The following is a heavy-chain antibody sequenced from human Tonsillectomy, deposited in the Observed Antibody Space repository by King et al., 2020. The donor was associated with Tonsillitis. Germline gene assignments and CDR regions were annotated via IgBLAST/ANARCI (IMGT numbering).Heavy chain of an antibody. CDR1: GYSFTSYW. CDR2: IYPGDSDT. CDR3: ARQRRYYYDSSAYQI. J-gene: IGHJ3*02. V-gene: IGHV5-51*01. D-gene: IGHD3-22*01. Sequence: QLVQSGAEVKKPGESLKISCKGSGYSFTSYWIGWVRQMPGKGLEWMGIIYPGDSDTRYSPSFQGQVTISADKSISTAYLQWSSLKASDTAMYYCARQRRYYYDSSAYQIWGQGTMVTVSS.